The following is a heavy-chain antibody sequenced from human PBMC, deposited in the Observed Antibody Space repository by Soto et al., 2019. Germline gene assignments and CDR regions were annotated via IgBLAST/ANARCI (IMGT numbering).Heavy chain of an antibody. CDR2: ISSNGGST. CDR1: GFTFSSYA. J-gene: IGHJ4*02. D-gene: IGHD3-22*01. CDR3: ARALPVYYDSSRYYSVY. V-gene: IGHV3-64*01. Sequence: GGSLRLSCAASGFTFSSYAMHWVRQAPGKGLEYVSAISSNGGSTYYANSVKGRFTISRDNSKNTLYLQMGSLRAEDMAVYYCARALPVYYDSSRYYSVYRGPGTLVTLS.